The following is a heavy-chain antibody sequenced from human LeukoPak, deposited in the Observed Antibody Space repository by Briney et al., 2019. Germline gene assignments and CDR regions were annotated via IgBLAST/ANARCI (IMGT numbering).Heavy chain of an antibody. D-gene: IGHD3-16*01. V-gene: IGHV1-18*01. CDR2: ISAYNGNT. CDR3: ARDGVRPLGY. CDR1: GYIFANSS. J-gene: IGHJ4*02. Sequence: ASVKVSCKASGYIFANSSISWLRQAPGQGLEWMGWISAYNGNTNYAQKFQGRVSMTTDTSTSTAYMELRSLRSDDTAIYYCARDGVRPLGYWGQGTLVTVSA.